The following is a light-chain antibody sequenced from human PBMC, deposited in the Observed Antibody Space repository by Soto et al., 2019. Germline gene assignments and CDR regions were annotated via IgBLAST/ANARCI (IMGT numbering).Light chain of an antibody. CDR2: GAY. CDR3: QQYNNWPLYT. J-gene: IGKJ2*01. Sequence: LVMTQSPATLSVSPGARATLSCRASQSVSSNLAWYQQKPGQAPRLLIYGAYTRATGIPARFSGSGSGTEFTLTISSLQSEDFAVYYCQQYNNWPLYTFGQGTKLEIK. CDR1: QSVSSN. V-gene: IGKV3-15*01.